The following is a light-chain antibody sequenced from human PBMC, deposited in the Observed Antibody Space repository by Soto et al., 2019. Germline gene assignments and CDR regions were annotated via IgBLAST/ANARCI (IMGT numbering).Light chain of an antibody. CDR2: DDD. Sequence: QSVMTQPPSVSAAPGQRVTISCSGSSSTIGGNSVSWYQQLPGTAPKLLIYDDDKRPSGIPDRFSGSKSGTSATLGITGFQTGDEAEDYCGSWDSSLSAYVVGTGTKVTVL. CDR3: GSWDSSLSAYV. J-gene: IGLJ1*01. V-gene: IGLV1-51*01. CDR1: SSTIGGNS.